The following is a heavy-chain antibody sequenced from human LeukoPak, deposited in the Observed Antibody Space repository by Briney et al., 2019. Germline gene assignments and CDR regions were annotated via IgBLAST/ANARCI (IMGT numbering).Heavy chain of an antibody. J-gene: IGHJ4*02. V-gene: IGHV1-69*04. D-gene: IGHD3-22*01. CDR1: GGTFSSYA. CDR2: IIPILGIA. CDR3: ARDVHYYDSSDSHDY. Sequence: SVKVSCKASGGTFSSYAISWVRQAPGQGLEWMGRIIPILGIANYAQKFQGRVTITADKSTSTAYMELSSLRSEDTAVYYCARDVHYYDSSDSHDYWGQGTLVTVSS.